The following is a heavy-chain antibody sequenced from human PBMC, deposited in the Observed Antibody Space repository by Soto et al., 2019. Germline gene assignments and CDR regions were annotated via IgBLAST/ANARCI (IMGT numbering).Heavy chain of an antibody. Sequence: EVQLVESGGGLVQPGGSLRLSCAASGFTFSSYSMNWVRQAPGKGLEWVSYISSSSSTIYYADSVKGRFTIARDNAKNSLYLQRTSLRDAATAVYYFAIDAGYSYGPFDYWCQRTLVTVSS. V-gene: IGHV3-48*02. CDR1: GFTFSSYS. D-gene: IGHD5-18*01. CDR2: ISSSSSTI. J-gene: IGHJ4*02. CDR3: AIDAGYSYGPFDY.